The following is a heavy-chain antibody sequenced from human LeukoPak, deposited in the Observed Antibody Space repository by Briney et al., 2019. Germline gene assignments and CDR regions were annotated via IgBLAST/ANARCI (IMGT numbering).Heavy chain of an antibody. V-gene: IGHV3-23*01. Sequence: GGSLRLSCAASGFTFSSYAMSWVRQAPGKGLEWVSTISGSGSGTYYADSVKGRFTISRDNSKNTLYLQMNSLRAEDTAVHYCVKKGLQTGTDYFDYWGQGTLVTVSS. CDR2: ISGSGSGT. J-gene: IGHJ4*02. D-gene: IGHD3-9*01. CDR1: GFTFSSYA. CDR3: VKKGLQTGTDYFDY.